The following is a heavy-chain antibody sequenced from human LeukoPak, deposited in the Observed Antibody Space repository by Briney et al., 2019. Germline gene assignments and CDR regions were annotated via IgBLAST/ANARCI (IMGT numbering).Heavy chain of an antibody. D-gene: IGHD3-10*01. CDR1: GGTFSSYA. J-gene: IGHJ3*02. CDR3: ARLNGGSGAFDI. CDR2: IIPIFGTA. Sequence: SVKVSCKASGGTFSSYAISWVRQAPGQGLEWMGGIIPIFGTANYAQKFQGRATITPDKSTSTAYMELSSLRSEDTAVYYCARLNGGSGAFDIWGQGTMVTVSS. V-gene: IGHV1-69*06.